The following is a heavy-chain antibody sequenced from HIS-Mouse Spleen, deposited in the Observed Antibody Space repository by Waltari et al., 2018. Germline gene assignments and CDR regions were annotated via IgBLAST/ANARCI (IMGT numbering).Heavy chain of an antibody. CDR3: ARDRSLGDFDY. V-gene: IGHV3-30-3*01. J-gene: IGHJ4*02. CDR1: GFTLRRYA. D-gene: IGHD3-10*01. Sequence: QVQLVDSGGGVVQPGRSLRLPCAAFGFTLRRYAVHWVRQAPGKGLEWVAVISYDGSNKYYADSVKGRFTISRDNSKNTLYLQMNSLRAEDTAVYYCARDRSLGDFDYWGQGTLVTVSS. CDR2: ISYDGSNK.